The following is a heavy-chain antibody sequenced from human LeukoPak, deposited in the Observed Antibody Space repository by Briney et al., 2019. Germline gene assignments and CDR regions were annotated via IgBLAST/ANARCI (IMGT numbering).Heavy chain of an antibody. Sequence: ASVKVSCKASGYTFTSYGISWVRQAPGQGLEWMGWISAYNGNTNYAQKLQGRVTMTTDTSTSTAYMELRSLRSDDTAVYYCARDRAYYYDSSGYYQQSGYYFDYWGQGTLVTVSS. CDR2: ISAYNGNT. V-gene: IGHV1-18*01. J-gene: IGHJ4*02. CDR1: GYTFTSYG. CDR3: ARDRAYYYDSSGYYQQSGYYFDY. D-gene: IGHD3-22*01.